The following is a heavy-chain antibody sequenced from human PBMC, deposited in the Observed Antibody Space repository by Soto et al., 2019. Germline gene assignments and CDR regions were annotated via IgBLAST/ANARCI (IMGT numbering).Heavy chain of an antibody. J-gene: IGHJ4*02. V-gene: IGHV3-74*01. CDR2: INSDGTST. CDR1: GFTFSNHW. Sequence: HLGGSLRLSCAVSGFTFSNHWMHWVCQAPGKGLVWVSRINSDGTSTFYADSVRGRFTISRDNAKNTLYLEMSSLRAEDTAVYYCVDGMSGWPYWGQGALVTVSS. CDR3: VDGMSGWPY. D-gene: IGHD6-19*01.